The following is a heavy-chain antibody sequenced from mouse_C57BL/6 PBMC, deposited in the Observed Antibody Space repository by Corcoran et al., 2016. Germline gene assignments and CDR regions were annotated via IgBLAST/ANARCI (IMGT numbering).Heavy chain of an antibody. CDR2: IYPRDGST. D-gene: IGHD2-1*01. CDR3: AREGDFYYGNYRWYFDV. V-gene: IGHV1-85*01. Sequence: QVQLQQSGPELVKPGASVKLSCKASGYTFTSYDINWVKQRPGQGLEWIGWIYPRDGSTKYNEKFKGKATLTVDTSSSTAYMELHSLTSEDSAVYFCAREGDFYYGNYRWYFDVWGTGTTVTVSS. J-gene: IGHJ1*03. CDR1: GYTFTSYD.